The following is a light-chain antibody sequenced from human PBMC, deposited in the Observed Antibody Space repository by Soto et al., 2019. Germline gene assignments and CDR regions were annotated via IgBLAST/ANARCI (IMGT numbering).Light chain of an antibody. J-gene: IGKJ1*01. CDR1: QSVSSN. V-gene: IGKV3-20*01. CDR3: QQYGSLSWT. CDR2: GAS. Sequence: EILMTQSQNTLSVSPGERATLSCRASQSVSSNLAWYQQKPGQAPRIILFGASGRATGIPDRFSGSGSGTDFTLTISRLEPEDFAVYYCQQYGSLSWTFGQGTKVDI.